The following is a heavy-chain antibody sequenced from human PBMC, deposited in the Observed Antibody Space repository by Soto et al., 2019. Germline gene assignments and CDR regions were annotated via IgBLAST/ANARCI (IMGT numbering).Heavy chain of an antibody. Sequence: QITLNESGPTLVRPTQTLTLTCNVSGFTLRTDAVGVAWIRQSPGKALEWLGIIYWNGEKRYKSSLQTRLTITRDTSKNQVVLTMTDMAPLDTATYFCAHRIAAPGRTLDYWGHGVLVTVSS. D-gene: IGHD6-13*01. V-gene: IGHV2-5*01. J-gene: IGHJ4*01. CDR3: AHRIAAPGRTLDY. CDR1: GFTLRTDAVG. CDR2: IYWNGEK.